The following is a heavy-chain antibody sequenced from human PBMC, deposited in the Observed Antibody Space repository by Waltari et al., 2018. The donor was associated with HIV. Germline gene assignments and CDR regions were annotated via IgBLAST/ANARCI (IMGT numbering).Heavy chain of an antibody. D-gene: IGHD3-10*01. V-gene: IGHV1-8*01. CDR2: MNPNSGNT. Sequence: QVQVVQSGAEVKKPGASVKVSCKTSGYTFTTYDINWVRQATGQGLEWLGWMNPNSGNTGYAQNVQGRITMTRKTSIDTAYMELRGLTSDDTAVYYCATQRDSGSYYLDHWGQGTLVTVSP. CDR1: GYTFTTYD. CDR3: ATQRDSGSYYLDH. J-gene: IGHJ4*02.